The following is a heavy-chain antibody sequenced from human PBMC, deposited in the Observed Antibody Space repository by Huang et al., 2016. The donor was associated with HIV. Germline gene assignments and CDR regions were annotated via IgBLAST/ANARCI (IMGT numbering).Heavy chain of an antibody. V-gene: IGHV7-4-1*02. D-gene: IGHD3-22*01. CDR3: ARDNTGDSLDF. J-gene: IGHJ3*01. CDR2: INTNTGNP. CDR1: GYTFTYFA. Sequence: QVQLVQSGSELKKPGASVKFSCKASGYTFTYFAMNWVRQAPGQGLEWMGWINTNTGNPTYAQGFTGRFVFSLDTSVNTAYLQIRGLKAEDTAVYYCARDNTGDSLDFWGQGTMVTVSS.